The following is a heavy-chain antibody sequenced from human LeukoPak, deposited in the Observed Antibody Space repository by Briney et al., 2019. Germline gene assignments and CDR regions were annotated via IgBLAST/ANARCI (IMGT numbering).Heavy chain of an antibody. CDR3: AKSPQLVEYNQFDP. V-gene: IGHV3-23*01. CDR1: GFTFSTYA. Sequence: AGGSLRLSWAAAGFTFSTYAMSGVRQAPGKGLEWGSGITSSGGSTSYADSVKGRFTISRDNSKNTLYLQMNSLRDEDTAVYYCAKSPQLVEYNQFDPWGQGTLVTVSS. CDR2: ITSSGGST. D-gene: IGHD6-13*01. J-gene: IGHJ5*02.